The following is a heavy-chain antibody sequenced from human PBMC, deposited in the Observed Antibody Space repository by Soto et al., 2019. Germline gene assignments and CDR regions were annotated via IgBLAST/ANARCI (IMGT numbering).Heavy chain of an antibody. V-gene: IGHV3-7*01. CDR2: IKQDGSEK. CDR3: ARIASAGRGWDV. D-gene: IGHD6-13*01. Sequence: EVQLVESGGGLVQPGGSLRLSCAASGFTFSSYWMSWVRQAPVKGLEWVGNIKQDGSEKNYVDFVKGRFTISRDNAKNSLYLQMNCLRAEDTAVYYCARIASAGRGWDVWCQGTTVVVSS. CDR1: GFTFSSYW. J-gene: IGHJ6*02.